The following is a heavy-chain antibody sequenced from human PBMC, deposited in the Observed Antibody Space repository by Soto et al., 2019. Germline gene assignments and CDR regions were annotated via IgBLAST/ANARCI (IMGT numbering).Heavy chain of an antibody. D-gene: IGHD5-12*01. Sequence: SETLSLTCTVSGGSISSSSYYWGWIRQPPGKGLEWIGNMYYDGSTYYNPSLKSRVTISVDTSKNQFSLKLSPVTAADTAVYYCARRPSRSMVAGKYYFDYWGQGTLVTSPQ. CDR3: ARRPSRSMVAGKYYFDY. CDR1: GGSISSSSYY. V-gene: IGHV4-39*01. J-gene: IGHJ4*02. CDR2: MYYDGST.